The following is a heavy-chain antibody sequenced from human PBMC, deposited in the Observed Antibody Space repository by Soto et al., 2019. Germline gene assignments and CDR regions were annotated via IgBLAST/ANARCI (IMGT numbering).Heavy chain of an antibody. J-gene: IGHJ5*02. CDR2: MNPNSGNT. CDR1: GYTFTSYD. D-gene: IGHD6-19*01. V-gene: IGHV1-8*01. Sequence: VASVKVSCKASGYTFTSYDINWVRQATGQGLEWMGWMNPNSGNTGYAQKFQGRVTMTRNTSISTAYMELSSLRSGDTAVYYCARALPGIAVNWFDPWGQGTLVTVSS. CDR3: ARALPGIAVNWFDP.